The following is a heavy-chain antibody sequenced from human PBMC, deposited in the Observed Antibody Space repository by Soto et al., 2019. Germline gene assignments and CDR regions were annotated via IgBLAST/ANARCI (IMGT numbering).Heavy chain of an antibody. CDR1: GFTFSGYW. CDR3: ARDLPFLRPNPYDRATDY. V-gene: IGHV3-7*01. J-gene: IGHJ4*02. D-gene: IGHD3-16*01. CDR2: IKQDGSEK. Sequence: GGALRLSCAASGFTFSGYWMCWVRQGPGKGLEWVANIKQDGSEKSYVDSVKGRFTTSRANDKNSMYLQMDSLHAEDTPVYYCARDLPFLRPNPYDRATDYWCQGTLVTVSS.